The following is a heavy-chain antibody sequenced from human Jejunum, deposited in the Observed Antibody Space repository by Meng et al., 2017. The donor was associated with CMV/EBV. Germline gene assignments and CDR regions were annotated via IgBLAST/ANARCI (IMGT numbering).Heavy chain of an antibody. Sequence: QVQLMQSGAEVKEPGSSMKVSCTSSGGSVNNYAINWVRQAPGQGLEWMGGIIPIFRTPQYAQKFQGRLTITADGPTGTTFMELSSLTSDDTAIYYCARGFSNGYQPFDYWGQGTLVTVSS. CDR3: ARGFSNGYQPFDY. D-gene: IGHD2-2*01. J-gene: IGHJ4*02. V-gene: IGHV1-69*12. CDR2: IIPIFRTP. CDR1: GGSVNNYA.